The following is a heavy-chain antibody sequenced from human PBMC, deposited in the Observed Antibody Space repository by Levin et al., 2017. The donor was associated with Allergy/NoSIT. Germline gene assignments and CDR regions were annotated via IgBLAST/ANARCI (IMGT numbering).Heavy chain of an antibody. CDR2: IRSKAYGGTT. D-gene: IGHD2-15*01. CDR1: GFTFGDYA. CDR3: TRDGWFFGYCSGGSCPGDY. J-gene: IGHJ4*02. V-gene: IGHV3-49*03. Sequence: GGSLRLSCTASGFTFGDYAMSWFRQAPGKGLEWVGFIRSKAYGGTTEYAASVKGRFTISRDDSKSIAYLQMNSLKTEDTAVYYCTRDGWFFGYCSGGSCPGDYWGQGTLVTVSS.